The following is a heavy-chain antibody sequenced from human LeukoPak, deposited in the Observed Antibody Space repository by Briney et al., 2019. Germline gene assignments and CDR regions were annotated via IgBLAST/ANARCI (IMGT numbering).Heavy chain of an antibody. V-gene: IGHV3-21*01. CDR2: ISSSSSYI. CDR1: GFTVSSNY. Sequence: GGSLRLSCAASGFTVSSNYMSWVRQAPGKGLEWVSSISSSSSYIYYADSVKGRFTISRDNAKNSLYLQMNSLRAEDTAVYYCARGGLYYDSSGYPPGYWGQGTLVTVSS. J-gene: IGHJ4*02. CDR3: ARGGLYYDSSGYPPGY. D-gene: IGHD3-22*01.